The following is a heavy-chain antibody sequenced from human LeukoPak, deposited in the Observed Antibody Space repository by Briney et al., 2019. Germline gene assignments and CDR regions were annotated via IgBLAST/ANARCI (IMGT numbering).Heavy chain of an antibody. CDR3: ERGLGVTRGHPFDI. Sequence: PSQTLSLTCTVSGASINSGGFFWSWIRQHPGKGLEWIGHIYYSGYTYYNPSLTSRLAISLDTSKTQFSLRLSSVTAADTSLYYCERGLGVTRGHPFDIWGQGIMVTVSS. D-gene: IGHD4-17*01. V-gene: IGHV4-31*03. CDR1: GASINSGGFF. CDR2: IYYSGYT. J-gene: IGHJ3*02.